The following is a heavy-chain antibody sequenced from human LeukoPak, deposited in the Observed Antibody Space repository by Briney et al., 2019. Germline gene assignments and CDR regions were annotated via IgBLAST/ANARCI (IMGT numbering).Heavy chain of an antibody. V-gene: IGHV3-30*18. J-gene: IGHJ4*02. CDR3: AKDRAAYDYVWGSYGY. CDR1: GFTFSSYG. Sequence: GGSLRLSCAASGFTFSSYGMHRVRQAPGKGLEWVAVISYDGINKYYADSVKGRFTISRDNSKNTLYLQMNSLRAEDTAVYYCAKDRAAYDYVWGSYGYWGQGTLVTVSS. CDR2: ISYDGINK. D-gene: IGHD3-16*01.